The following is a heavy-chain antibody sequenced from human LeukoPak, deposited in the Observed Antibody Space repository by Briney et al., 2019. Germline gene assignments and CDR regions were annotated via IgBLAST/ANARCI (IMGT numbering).Heavy chain of an antibody. CDR3: ARAHYDFWSGYSEGLDY. V-gene: IGHV1-18*01. J-gene: IGHJ4*02. Sequence: ASVKVSCKASGYTFTSYGISWVRQAPGQGLEWMGWISAYNGNTNYAQKLQGRVTMTTDTSTSTAYMELRSLRSDDTAVYYCARAHYDFWSGYSEGLDYWGQGTLVTVSS. CDR2: ISAYNGNT. D-gene: IGHD3-3*01. CDR1: GYTFTSYG.